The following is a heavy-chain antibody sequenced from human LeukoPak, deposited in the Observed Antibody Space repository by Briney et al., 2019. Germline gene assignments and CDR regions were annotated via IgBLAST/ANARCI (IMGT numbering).Heavy chain of an antibody. CDR2: ADSRGST. D-gene: IGHD1-14*01. CDR1: GGTITGYH. V-gene: IGHV4-59*01. Sequence: PSETLSLTCAVSGGTITGYHWSWIRQPPGKGLDWIGYADSRGSTLYNPSLKSRVAISVDTSQRQLSLRLTSVAAADTAVYYCARVGRGSHFDYWGQGTLVAVSS. CDR3: ARVGRGSHFDY. J-gene: IGHJ4*02.